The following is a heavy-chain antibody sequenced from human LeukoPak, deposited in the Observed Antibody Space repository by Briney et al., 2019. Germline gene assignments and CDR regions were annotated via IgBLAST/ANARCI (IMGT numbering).Heavy chain of an antibody. J-gene: IGHJ2*01. CDR1: GFTFSSYA. CDR3: VKGRYYDSSGYPLGYFDL. CDR2: ISSNGGST. Sequence: GGSLRLSCSASGFTFSSYAMHWVRQAPGKGLEDVSAISSNGGSTYYADSVKGRFTISRDNSKNTLYLQMSSLRAEDTAVYYCVKGRYYDSSGYPLGYFDLWGRGTLVTVSS. V-gene: IGHV3-64D*09. D-gene: IGHD3-22*01.